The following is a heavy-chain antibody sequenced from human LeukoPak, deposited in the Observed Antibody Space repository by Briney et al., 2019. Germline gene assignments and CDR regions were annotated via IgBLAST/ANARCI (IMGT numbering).Heavy chain of an antibody. CDR2: IKQDGSEK. D-gene: IGHD4-11*01. CDR1: GFTFSSYW. CDR3: ARDYYSNYVGMDV. V-gene: IGHV3-7*01. Sequence: PGGSLRLSCAASGFTFSSYWMSWVRQAPGKGLEWVANIKQDGSEKYYVDSVKGRFTISRDNAKNSLYLQMNSLRAEDTAVYYCARDYYSNYVGMDVWGQGTTVTVSS. J-gene: IGHJ6*02.